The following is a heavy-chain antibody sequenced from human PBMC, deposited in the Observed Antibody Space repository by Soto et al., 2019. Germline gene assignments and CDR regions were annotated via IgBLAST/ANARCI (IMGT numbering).Heavy chain of an antibody. D-gene: IGHD2-15*01. CDR2: INHSGST. V-gene: IGHV4-34*01. CDR1: GGSFSGYY. Sequence: SETLSLTCAFYGGSFSGYYWSWIRQPPGKGLEWIGEINHSGSTNYNPSLKSRVTISVDTSKNQFSLKLSSVTAADTAVYYCARRYWSGGSCSYSTRNYYYMDVWGKGTTVT. CDR3: ARRYWSGGSCSYSTRNYYYMDV. J-gene: IGHJ6*03.